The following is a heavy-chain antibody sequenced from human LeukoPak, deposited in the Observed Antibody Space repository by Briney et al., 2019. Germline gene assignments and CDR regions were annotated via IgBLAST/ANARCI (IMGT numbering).Heavy chain of an antibody. J-gene: IGHJ4*02. CDR3: ARHGTNWNDVWNFDY. D-gene: IGHD1-1*01. CDR1: GYSISSGYY. CDR2: SGST. V-gene: IGHV4-38-2*02. Sequence: SETLSLTCTVSGYSISSGYYWGWIRQPPGKGLEWIGSGSTYYNPSLKSRVTISVDTSKNQFSLKLSSVTAADTAVYYCARHGTNWNDVWNFDYWGQGTLVTVSS.